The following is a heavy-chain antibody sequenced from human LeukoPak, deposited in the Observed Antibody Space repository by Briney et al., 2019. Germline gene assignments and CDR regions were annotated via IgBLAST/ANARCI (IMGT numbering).Heavy chain of an antibody. Sequence: PGGSLRLSCEASGFTFGTYGMTWVRQAPGKGLEWVSGITGSSTWTYYADSVRGRFTISRDNSKNTLHLQMNNLTADDTAIYYCARELVSLGTGYFDLWGRGTLGTVSS. D-gene: IGHD7-27*01. V-gene: IGHV3-23*01. J-gene: IGHJ2*01. CDR2: ITGSSTWT. CDR3: ARELVSLGTGYFDL. CDR1: GFTFGTYG.